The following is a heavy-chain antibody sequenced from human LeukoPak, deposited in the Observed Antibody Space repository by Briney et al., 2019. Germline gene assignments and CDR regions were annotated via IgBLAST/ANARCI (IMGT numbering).Heavy chain of an antibody. J-gene: IGHJ5*02. CDR3: ARAASMGSSGYSNWFDH. Sequence: SETLSLTCAVSGGSISSSNWWSWIRQPPGKGLAWIGEIYHSGRTTYTPSLKSRVTISVDKSKTQFSLKLSSVTAADTAVYYCARAASMGSSGYSNWFDHWGQGTLVTVSS. D-gene: IGHD3-22*01. CDR2: IYHSGRT. V-gene: IGHV4-4*02. CDR1: GGSISSSNW.